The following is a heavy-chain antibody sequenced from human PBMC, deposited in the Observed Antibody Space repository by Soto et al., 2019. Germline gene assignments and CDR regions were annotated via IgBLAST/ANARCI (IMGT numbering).Heavy chain of an antibody. CDR1: GYTFTSYG. V-gene: IGHV1-18*01. CDR3: ARDELSGSYLRGGYYFDY. D-gene: IGHD1-26*01. Sequence: ASVKVSCMASGYTFTSYGITWVRQAPGQGLEWMGWISAYNGNTNYAQKFQGRVTMTTDTSTSTAYMKLRNLRSDDTAVYYCARDELSGSYLRGGYYFDYWGQGTLVTVSS. CDR2: ISAYNGNT. J-gene: IGHJ4*02.